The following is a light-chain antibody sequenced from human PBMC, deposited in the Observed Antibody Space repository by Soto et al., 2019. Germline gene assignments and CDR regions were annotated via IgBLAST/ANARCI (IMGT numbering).Light chain of an antibody. V-gene: IGKV3-20*01. CDR1: QSVANNY. J-gene: IGKJ4*01. Sequence: EIVLTQSPGTLSLSPGERATLSCRASQSVANNYLAWYQQKPGQAPRFLIYDASSRATGIPDRFSGSGSGTDFTLTISRLEPEDFPVYYCEQYGSTPLTFGGRTKLEIK. CDR2: DAS. CDR3: EQYGSTPLT.